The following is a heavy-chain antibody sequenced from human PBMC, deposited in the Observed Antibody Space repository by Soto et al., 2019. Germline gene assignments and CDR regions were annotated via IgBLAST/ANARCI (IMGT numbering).Heavy chain of an antibody. CDR2: IYYSGST. V-gene: IGHV4-59*01. CDR1: GGSISSYY. Sequence: SETLSLTCTVSGGSISSYYWSWIRQPPGKGLEWIGYIYYSGSTNYNPSLKSRVTISVDTSKNQFSLKLSSVTAADTAVYYCARVVAGYDILTGYHYYFDYWGQGTLVTVST. J-gene: IGHJ4*02. CDR3: ARVVAGYDILTGYHYYFDY. D-gene: IGHD3-9*01.